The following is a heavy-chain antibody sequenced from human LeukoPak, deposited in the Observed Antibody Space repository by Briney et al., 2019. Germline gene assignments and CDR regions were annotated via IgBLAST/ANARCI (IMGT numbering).Heavy chain of an antibody. V-gene: IGHV4-4*07. D-gene: IGHD3-16*01. J-gene: IGHJ6*03. CDR3: AREIYHQLGLYYYYYMDV. CDR1: GGSISRYS. Sequence: SETLSLTCTVSGGSISRYSWSWIRQPVGKGLEWIGRVYSSGSTNYNPSLKSRVTMSVDTSKNQLSLKLNSVTAADTAVYYCAREIYHQLGLYYYYYMDVWGKGTTVTVSS. CDR2: VYSSGST.